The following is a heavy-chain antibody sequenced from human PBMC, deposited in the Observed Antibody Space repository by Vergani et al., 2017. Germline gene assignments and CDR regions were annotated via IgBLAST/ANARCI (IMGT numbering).Heavy chain of an antibody. V-gene: IGHV3-11*04. CDR3: AKNPGISTTRHYYAMDV. Sequence: LEESGGGSVKPGGSLRLSCAASVFKFSDHYMSWIRQAPGKGLEWVSHISPVASTVSSTDSVTGRFPVSRDNDNNSLTLDMTTLRVEDTAVYYCAKNPGISTTRHYYAMDVWGQGTTVTVSS. D-gene: IGHD1-1*01. CDR1: VFKFSDHY. CDR2: ISPVASTV. J-gene: IGHJ6*02.